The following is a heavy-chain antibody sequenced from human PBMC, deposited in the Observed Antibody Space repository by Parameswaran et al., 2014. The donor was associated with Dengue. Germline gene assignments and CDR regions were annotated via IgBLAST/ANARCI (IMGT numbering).Heavy chain of an antibody. J-gene: IGHJ4*02. D-gene: IGHD3-3*01. V-gene: IGHV1-69*01. CDR3: AGTIFGAVTTTYYFDY. Sequence: WVRQAPGQELEWMGGIIPVFGAANYAQWFQGRVTITADESTSTAYMELSSLRSDDTAVYYCAGTIFGAVTTTYYFDYWGQGTLVTVSS. CDR2: IIPVFGAA.